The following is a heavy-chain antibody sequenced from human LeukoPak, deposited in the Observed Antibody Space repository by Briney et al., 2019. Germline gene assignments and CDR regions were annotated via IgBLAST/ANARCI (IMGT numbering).Heavy chain of an antibody. Sequence: SETLSLTCAVYGGSFSGYYWSWIRQPPGKGLEWIGEINHSGSTNYNPSLESRVTISVDTSKNQFSLKLSSVTAADTAVYYCARASKDIVVVVAAEYNWFDPWGQGTLVTVSS. D-gene: IGHD2-15*01. J-gene: IGHJ5*02. CDR2: INHSGST. V-gene: IGHV4-34*01. CDR3: ARASKDIVVVVAAEYNWFDP. CDR1: GGSFSGYY.